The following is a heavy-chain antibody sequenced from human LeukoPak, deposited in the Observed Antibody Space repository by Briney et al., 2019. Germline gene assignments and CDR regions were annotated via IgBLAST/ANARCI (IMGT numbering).Heavy chain of an antibody. CDR2: ISGSGSGGST. CDR3: AKSGLNCFDY. V-gene: IGHV3-23*01. CDR1: GFTFTSYA. Sequence: PGGSLRLSCAASGFTFTSYAMSWVRQAPGKGLEWVSGISGSGSGGSTYYADSVKGRFTISRDNSKNTLYLQMNSLRAEDTAVYYCAKSGLNCFDYWGQGTLVTVSS. J-gene: IGHJ4*02. D-gene: IGHD1-20*01.